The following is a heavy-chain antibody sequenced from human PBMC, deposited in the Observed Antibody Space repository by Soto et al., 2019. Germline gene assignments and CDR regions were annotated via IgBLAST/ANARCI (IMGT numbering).Heavy chain of an antibody. V-gene: IGHV3-23*01. CDR2: ISGSGGST. D-gene: IGHD3-3*01. Sequence: EVQLLESGGGLVQPGGSLRLSCAASGFTFSSYAMSWVRQAPGKGLEWVSDISGSGGSTYYADSVKGRFTISRDNSKNTLYLQMNSLRAEDTAVYYCAKEGSDYDFWSGYSWLDPWGQGTLVTVSS. J-gene: IGHJ5*02. CDR1: GFTFSSYA. CDR3: AKEGSDYDFWSGYSWLDP.